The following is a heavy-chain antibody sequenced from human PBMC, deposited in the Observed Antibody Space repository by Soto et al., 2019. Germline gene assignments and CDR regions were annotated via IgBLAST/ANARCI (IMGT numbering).Heavy chain of an antibody. CDR2: ISGYNGNT. CDR1: GYTFNRYG. Sequence: QVQLVQSGAEVKKPGASVKVSCKASGYTFNRYGISWMRQAPGQGLEWMGWISGYNGNTDYAQEVQGRVTMTTDTSTSTVYMELRSLRSDDTAVYYCARYGDAPYYYYGMDVWGQGTTVTVSS. J-gene: IGHJ6*02. V-gene: IGHV1-18*01. D-gene: IGHD3-10*01. CDR3: ARYGDAPYYYYGMDV.